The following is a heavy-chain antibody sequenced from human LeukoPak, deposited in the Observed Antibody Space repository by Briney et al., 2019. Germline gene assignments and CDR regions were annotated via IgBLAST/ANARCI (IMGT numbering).Heavy chain of an antibody. CDR3: VRVGPPGNEAFDV. CDR2: SRRKRQNYGT. CDR1: GFTFSDHH. J-gene: IGHJ3*01. D-gene: IGHD3-10*01. V-gene: IGHV3-72*01. Sequence: GGSLRLSCAASGFTFSDHHMGWVRQAPGKGLEWVGRSRRKRQNYGTEYASSVKGRFTLSRDDSKNTLFLQMKSLKTEDTAMYYCVRVGPPGNEAFDVWGQGTMVTTSS.